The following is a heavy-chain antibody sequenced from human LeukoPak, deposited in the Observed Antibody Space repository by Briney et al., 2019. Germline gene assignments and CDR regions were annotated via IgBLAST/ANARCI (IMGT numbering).Heavy chain of an antibody. D-gene: IGHD3-3*01. CDR2: ISTDNGNT. V-gene: IGHV1-18*01. J-gene: IGHJ6*03. CDR3: ARPRPRDFWSGYNTYYYMDV. CDR1: GYSFTSYG. Sequence: ASVKVSCRASGYSFTSYGISWVRQAPGRGLEWMGWISTDNGNTNYVQDLQGRVSMTRDTFTSTAYMELSSLRSEDTAVYYCARPRPRDFWSGYNTYYYMDVWGKGTTVTVSS.